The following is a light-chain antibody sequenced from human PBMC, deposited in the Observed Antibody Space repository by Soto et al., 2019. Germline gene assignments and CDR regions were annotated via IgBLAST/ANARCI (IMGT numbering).Light chain of an antibody. Sequence: EIVLTQSPATLSLSPGERATLSCSASQSVSSYLAWYQQKPGQAPRLLIYDASNRATGIPARFSGSGSGTAFTLTISSLEPEDFAVYYCQQRSNWPLTFGGGTKVEIK. V-gene: IGKV3-11*01. CDR3: QQRSNWPLT. CDR2: DAS. CDR1: QSVSSY. J-gene: IGKJ4*01.